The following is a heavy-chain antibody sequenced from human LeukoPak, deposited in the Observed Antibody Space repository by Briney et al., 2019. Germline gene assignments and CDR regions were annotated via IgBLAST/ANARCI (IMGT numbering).Heavy chain of an antibody. CDR3: ARGQTIVGATGDF. J-gene: IGHJ4*02. V-gene: IGHV4-34*01. CDR1: GGSFSGYY. Sequence: SETLSLTCAVYGGSFSGYYWSWIRQPPGKGLEWIGEINHGGSTNYNPSLKSRVTISVDTSKNQFSLKLSSVTAADTAVYYCARGQTIVGATGDFWGQGTLVTVSS. CDR2: INHGGST. D-gene: IGHD1-26*01.